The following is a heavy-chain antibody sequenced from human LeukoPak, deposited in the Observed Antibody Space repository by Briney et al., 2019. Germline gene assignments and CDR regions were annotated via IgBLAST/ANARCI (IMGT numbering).Heavy chain of an antibody. CDR3: ARADSLAATRPYYYYYGMDV. Sequence: PGGSLRLSCAASGFTFSSYSMNWVRQAPGKGLEWVSSISSSSSYIYYADSVKGRFTISRDNAKNSLYLQMNSLRAEDTAVYYCARADSLAATRPYYYYYGMDVWGQGTTVTVSS. D-gene: IGHD2-15*01. CDR2: ISSSSSYI. V-gene: IGHV3-21*01. CDR1: GFTFSSYS. J-gene: IGHJ6*02.